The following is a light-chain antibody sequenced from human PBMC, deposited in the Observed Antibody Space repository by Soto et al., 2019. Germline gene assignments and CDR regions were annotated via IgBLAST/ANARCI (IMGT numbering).Light chain of an antibody. Sequence: IVLTQSPGTLSLSPGERATLSCRASQSVGSSYSAWYQQNPVQAPSLLIYGASSTATGIPDRFSGGGSGTYFTLTISRLEPEDCAVYYCQQFRCYPLTFGGGTKVDI. CDR3: QQFRCYPLT. CDR1: QSVGSSY. CDR2: GAS. V-gene: IGKV3-20*01. J-gene: IGKJ4*02.